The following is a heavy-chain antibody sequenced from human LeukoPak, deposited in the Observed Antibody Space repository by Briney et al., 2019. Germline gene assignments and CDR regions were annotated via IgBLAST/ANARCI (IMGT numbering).Heavy chain of an antibody. Sequence: GGSLRLSCAASGFTFSSYSMNWVRQAPGKGLEWVSSISSSSSYIYYADSVKGRFTISRDNAKNSLYLQMISLRAEDTAVYYCASIPPFYYDFWSGVQYYMDVWGKGTTVTVSS. CDR3: ASIPPFYYDFWSGVQYYMDV. CDR1: GFTFSSYS. CDR2: ISSSSSYI. J-gene: IGHJ6*03. D-gene: IGHD3-3*01. V-gene: IGHV3-21*01.